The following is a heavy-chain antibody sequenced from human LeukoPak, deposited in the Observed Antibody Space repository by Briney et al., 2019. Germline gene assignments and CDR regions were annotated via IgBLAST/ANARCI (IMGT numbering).Heavy chain of an antibody. CDR1: GGSIIVSAW. J-gene: IGHJ4*02. D-gene: IGHD3-22*01. V-gene: IGHV4-4*02. CDR3: ARLQYYYDSNGYYSLYYFDY. CDR2: IFHSGST. Sequence: SETLSLTCAVSGGSIIVSAWWSWVRQPPGKGLEWIGEIFHSGSTNYNPSLKSRVTISIDTSKNQFSLTLSSVTAADTAVYYCARLQYYYDSNGYYSLYYFDYWGQGTVVTVSS.